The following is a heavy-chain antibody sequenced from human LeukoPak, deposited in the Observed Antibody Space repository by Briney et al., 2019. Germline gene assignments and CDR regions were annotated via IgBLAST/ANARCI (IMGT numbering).Heavy chain of an antibody. CDR3: AREDRSSGRSD. V-gene: IGHV4-59*01. CDR2: IYYSGST. D-gene: IGHD6-19*01. Sequence: SETLSLTCTVSGGSISSYYWSWIRQPPGKGLEWIGYIYYSGSTNYNPSLKSRVTISVDTSKNQFSLKLSSVTAADTAVYYCAREDRSSGRSDWGQGTLVTVSS. CDR1: GGSISSYY. J-gene: IGHJ4*02.